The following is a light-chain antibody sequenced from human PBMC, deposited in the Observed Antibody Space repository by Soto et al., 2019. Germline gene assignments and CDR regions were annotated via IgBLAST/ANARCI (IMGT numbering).Light chain of an antibody. Sequence: EVVMTQSPATLSVSPGERATLSCRASQNIGSSLAWYQQKPDQAPRLLIYGASTGATGLPARFSGSGSGTEFTLTINSLQSEDFTVYYCQQYNNWPITFGQGTRLEIK. CDR1: QNIGSS. V-gene: IGKV3-15*01. CDR3: QQYNNWPIT. J-gene: IGKJ5*01. CDR2: GAS.